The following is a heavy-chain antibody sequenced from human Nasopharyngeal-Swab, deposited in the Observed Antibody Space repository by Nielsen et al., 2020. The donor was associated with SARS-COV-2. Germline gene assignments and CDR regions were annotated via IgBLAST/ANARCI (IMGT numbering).Heavy chain of an antibody. D-gene: IGHD6-6*01. J-gene: IGHJ6*02. CDR2: ISAYNGNT. Sequence: VRQMPGKGLEWMGWISAYNGNTNYAQKLQGRVTMTTDTSTSTAYMELRSLRSDDTAVYYCARDGYSSSSVYYYYYYGMDVWGQGTTVTVSS. CDR3: ARDGYSSSSVYYYYYYGMDV. V-gene: IGHV1-18*01.